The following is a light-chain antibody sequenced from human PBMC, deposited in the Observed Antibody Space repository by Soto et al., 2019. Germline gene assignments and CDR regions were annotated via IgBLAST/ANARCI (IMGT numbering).Light chain of an antibody. Sequence: EIVLTQSPGTLSLSPGERATLACRASQSISSSYLAWYQQKPGQAPRLLIYGASSRATGIPDRFSGSGSGTDFTLTSSRLEPEDFAVYYCQFFGSSRYTFGQGTKLEIK. V-gene: IGKV3-20*01. J-gene: IGKJ2*01. CDR2: GAS. CDR3: QFFGSSRYT. CDR1: QSISSSY.